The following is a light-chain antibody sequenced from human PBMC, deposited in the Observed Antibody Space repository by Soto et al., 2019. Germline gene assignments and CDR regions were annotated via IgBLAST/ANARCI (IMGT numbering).Light chain of an antibody. CDR3: CSYAGITTWV. Sequence: QAVVTQPASVSGSPGQSITISCTGTSSDVGSYNLVSWYRHHPGKAPKLMIYEGTKRPSGVSNRFSGSKSGNTASLTISGLQAEGEADYYCCSYAGITTWVFGGGTKVTVL. CDR1: SSDVGSYNL. J-gene: IGLJ3*02. CDR2: EGT. V-gene: IGLV2-23*01.